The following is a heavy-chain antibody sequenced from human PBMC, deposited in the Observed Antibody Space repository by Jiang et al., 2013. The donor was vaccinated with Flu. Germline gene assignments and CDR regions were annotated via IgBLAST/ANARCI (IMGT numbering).Heavy chain of an antibody. CDR2: IYCGGSS. V-gene: IGHV4-39*07. CDR1: GGSISSSSFC. CDR3: ARPVYGYPYSYGH. Sequence: LLKPSETLSLTCTVSGGSISSSSFCWGWIRQPPGKGLEWIGSIYCGGSSYYNPSLKSRVTISVDTSKNQFSLKLSSVTAADTAVYYCARPVYGYPYSYGHWGQGTLVTVSS. J-gene: IGHJ4*02. D-gene: IGHD5-18*01.